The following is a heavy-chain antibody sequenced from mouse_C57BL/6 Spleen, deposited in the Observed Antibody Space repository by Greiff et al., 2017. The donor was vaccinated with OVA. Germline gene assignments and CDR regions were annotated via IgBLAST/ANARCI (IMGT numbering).Heavy chain of an antibody. CDR2: INPNNGGT. CDR1: GYTFTDYY. Sequence: VQLQQSGPELVKPGASVKISCKASGYTFTDYYMNWVKQSHGKSLEWIGDINPNNGGTSYNQKFKGKATLTVDKSSSTAYMELRSLTSEDSAVDDCAMIYDGYTWFAYWGQGTLVTVSA. CDR3: AMIYDGYTWFAY. V-gene: IGHV1-26*01. D-gene: IGHD2-3*01. J-gene: IGHJ3*01.